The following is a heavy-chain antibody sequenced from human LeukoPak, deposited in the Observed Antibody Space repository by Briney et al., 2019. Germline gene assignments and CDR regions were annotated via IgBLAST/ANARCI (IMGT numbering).Heavy chain of an antibody. Sequence: PGGSLRLSCAASGFTVSSNYMSWVRQAPGKGLEWVSVIYSRGSTYYADSVKGRFTTSRDNSKNTLYLQMNSLRAEDTAVYYCARGTRLGDYVGYYFDYWGQGTLVTVSS. CDR2: IYSRGST. D-gene: IGHD4-17*01. CDR1: GFTVSSNY. CDR3: ARGTRLGDYVGYYFDY. V-gene: IGHV3-66*01. J-gene: IGHJ4*02.